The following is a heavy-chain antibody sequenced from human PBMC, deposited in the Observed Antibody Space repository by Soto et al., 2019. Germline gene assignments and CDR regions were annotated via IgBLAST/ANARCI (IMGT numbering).Heavy chain of an antibody. J-gene: IGHJ4*02. CDR2: ISYDGSNK. Sequence: GGSLRLSCAASGFTFSSYGMHWVRQAPGKGLEWVAVISYDGSNKYYADSVKGRFTISRDNSKNTLYLQMNSLRAEDTAVYYCANSHSPYGSGSYYTDYWGQGTLVTVSS. CDR1: GFTFSSYG. V-gene: IGHV3-30*18. CDR3: ANSHSPYGSGSYYTDY. D-gene: IGHD3-10*01.